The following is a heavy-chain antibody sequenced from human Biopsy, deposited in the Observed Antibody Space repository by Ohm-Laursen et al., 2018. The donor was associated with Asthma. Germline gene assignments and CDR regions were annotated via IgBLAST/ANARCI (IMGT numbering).Heavy chain of an antibody. V-gene: IGHV1-69*13. J-gene: IGHJ4*02. CDR2: INSVFGTT. CDR1: GGTFNTYV. Sequence: EASVKVSCKSLGGTFNTYVIGWVRQAPGQGLEWMGGINSVFGTTTYPQKFQDRVTITADDSTSTVYMESSSLRSEDTAVYYCARKAGSCISRTCYSLDFWGQGTLVTASS. D-gene: IGHD2-2*01. CDR3: ARKAGSCISRTCYSLDF.